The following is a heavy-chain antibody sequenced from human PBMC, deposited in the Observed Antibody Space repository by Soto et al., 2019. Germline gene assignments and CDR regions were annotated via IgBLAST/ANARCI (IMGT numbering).Heavy chain of an antibody. CDR1: GFTFSNYA. Sequence: EVQLLESGGGLVQPGGSLRLSCAASGFTFSNYAMTWVRQAPGKGLEWVSAIVETGGSTYYADSVKGRFTISRDNTEDTLYLQMNSLGAEDTAMYFCARDGDDFWSCRRSYKFFYGMDVWGQGTTVTVSS. D-gene: IGHD3-3*01. J-gene: IGHJ6*02. CDR2: IVETGGST. CDR3: ARDGDDFWSCRRSYKFFYGMDV. V-gene: IGHV3-23*01.